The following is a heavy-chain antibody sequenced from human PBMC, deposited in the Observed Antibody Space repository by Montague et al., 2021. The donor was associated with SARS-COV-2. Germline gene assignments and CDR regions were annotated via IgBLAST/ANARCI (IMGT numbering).Heavy chain of an antibody. CDR1: GFSLSTSGMC. V-gene: IGHV2-70*01. D-gene: IGHD3-9*01. J-gene: IGHJ4*02. Sequence: PALVKPTQTLTLTCTFSGFSLSTSGMCVSWIRQPPGKALEWLALIDWDDDKYYSTSLKTRLTISKDTSKNRVVLTTTNMDPVDTATYYCARIRDYDILTGSYSGFDYWGQGTLVTVSS. CDR3: ARIRDYDILTGSYSGFDY. CDR2: IDWDDDK.